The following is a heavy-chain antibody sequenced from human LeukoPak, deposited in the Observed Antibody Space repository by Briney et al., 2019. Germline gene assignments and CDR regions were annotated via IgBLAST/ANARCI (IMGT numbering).Heavy chain of an antibody. CDR1: GFTFSSYA. CDR2: ISYDGSNK. D-gene: IGHD3-22*01. V-gene: IGHV3-30-3*01. J-gene: IGHJ4*02. Sequence: GGSLRLSCAASGFTFSSYAMHWVRQAPGKGLEWVAVISYDGSNKYYADSVKGRFTISRDNSKDTLSLHMSSLRAEDTAVYYCAKDRAYYYDSSGYYDYWGQGTLVTVSS. CDR3: AKDRAYYYDSSGYYDY.